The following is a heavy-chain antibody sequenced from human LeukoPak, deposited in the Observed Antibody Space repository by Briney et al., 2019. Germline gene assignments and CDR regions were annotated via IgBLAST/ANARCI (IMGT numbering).Heavy chain of an antibody. Sequence: GGSLRLSCAASGFTFSGSAMHWVRQASGKGLEWVGRIRSKANSYATAYAASVKGRFTISRDDSKNTAYLQMNSLKTEDTAVYYCTTWGSYYYDSSGCLPIDYWGQGTLVTVSS. CDR2: IRSKANSYAT. J-gene: IGHJ4*02. CDR1: GFTFSGSA. CDR3: TTWGSYYYDSSGCLPIDY. V-gene: IGHV3-73*01. D-gene: IGHD3-22*01.